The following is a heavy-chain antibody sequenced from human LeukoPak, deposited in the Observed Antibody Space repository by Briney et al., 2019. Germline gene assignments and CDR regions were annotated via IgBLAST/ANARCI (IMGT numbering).Heavy chain of an antibody. Sequence: SGTLSLTCAVSGGSISSSNWWSWVRQPPGKGLEWIGSIYYSGITYYNPSLKSRVTISVDTSKNQFSLKLSSVTAADTAVYYCARADIVATIALNYWGQGTLVTVSS. CDR2: IYYSGIT. V-gene: IGHV4-4*02. J-gene: IGHJ4*02. D-gene: IGHD5-12*01. CDR1: GGSISSSNW. CDR3: ARADIVATIALNY.